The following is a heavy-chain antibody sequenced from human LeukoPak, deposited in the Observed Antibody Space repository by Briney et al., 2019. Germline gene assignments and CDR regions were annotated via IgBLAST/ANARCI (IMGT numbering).Heavy chain of an antibody. D-gene: IGHD3-10*01. Sequence: GGSLRLSCVASGFTFSSFYMNWVRQAPGKGLEWVANINQDGSEKYYVDSVEGRFTVSRDNSKNTLYLQMNSLRAEDTAVYYCARDPTYLWFGELLEPDYFDYWGQGTLVTVSS. CDR1: GFTFSSFY. V-gene: IGHV3-7*01. CDR2: INQDGSEK. CDR3: ARDPTYLWFGELLEPDYFDY. J-gene: IGHJ4*02.